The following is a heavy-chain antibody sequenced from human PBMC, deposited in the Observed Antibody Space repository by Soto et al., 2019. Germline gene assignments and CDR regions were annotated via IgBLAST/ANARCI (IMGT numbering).Heavy chain of an antibody. Sequence: SETLSLACAVYGGSFSGYYCIWSRHPPGKGLEWIGEINHSGSTNYNPSLKSRVTISVDTSKNQFSLKLSSVTAADTAVYYCARGDYYDSSVIFDYWGQGTLVTVSS. V-gene: IGHV4-34*01. CDR1: GGSFSGYY. J-gene: IGHJ4*02. CDR2: INHSGST. D-gene: IGHD3-22*01. CDR3: ARGDYYDSSVIFDY.